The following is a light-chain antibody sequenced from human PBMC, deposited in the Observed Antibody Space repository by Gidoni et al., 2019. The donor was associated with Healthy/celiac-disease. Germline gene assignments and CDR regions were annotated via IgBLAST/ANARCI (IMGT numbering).Light chain of an antibody. CDR3: QQYNSYSRT. CDR2: KAS. Sequence: DIQMTQSPSTLSASVGDRVTLTCRASQRISRWLAWYHQKPGKAPKLLIYKASSLESGVPSRFSGSGSGTEFTLTISSLQTDDFATYYCQQYNSYSRTFGQGTKVEIK. V-gene: IGKV1-5*03. CDR1: QRISRW. J-gene: IGKJ1*01.